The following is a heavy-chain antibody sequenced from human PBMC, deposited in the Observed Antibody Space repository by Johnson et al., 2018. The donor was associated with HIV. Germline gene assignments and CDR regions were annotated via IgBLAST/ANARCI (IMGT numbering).Heavy chain of an antibody. D-gene: IGHD1-26*01. J-gene: IGHJ3*02. CDR1: GFTFKNYA. CDR2: ISYDGHIK. V-gene: IGHV3-30*04. Sequence: QVQLVESGGGVVQPGRSLRLSCAASGFTFKNYAMHWVRQAPGERLEWVAVISYDGHIKYYADSVQGRFTISRDNSKSTLYLQINSLRAEDTAMYYCAREGVGTTCPFDIWGQGTRVTVSS. CDR3: AREGVGTTCPFDI.